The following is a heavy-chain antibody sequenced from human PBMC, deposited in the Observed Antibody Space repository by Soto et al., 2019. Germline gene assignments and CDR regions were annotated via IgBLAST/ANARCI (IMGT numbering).Heavy chain of an antibody. J-gene: IGHJ4*02. CDR2: ISGSGGST. V-gene: IGHV3-23*01. D-gene: IGHD3-22*01. CDR3: AIPRDSSGYYSPFDY. Sequence: HPGGSLRLSCAASGFTFSSYAMSWVRQAPGKGLEWVSAISGSGGSTYYADSVKGRFTISRDNSKNTLYLQMNSLRAEDTAVYYCAIPRDSSGYYSPFDYWGQGTLVTVSS. CDR1: GFTFSSYA.